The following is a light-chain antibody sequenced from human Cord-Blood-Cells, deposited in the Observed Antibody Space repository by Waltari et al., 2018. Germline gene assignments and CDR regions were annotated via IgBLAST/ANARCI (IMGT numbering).Light chain of an antibody. J-gene: IGKJ5*01. CDR3: QQRSNLS. CDR2: DAS. CDR1: QSVSSY. V-gene: IGKV3-11*01. Sequence: EIVLTQSPATLSLSPGESATLSCRASQSVSSYLAWYQQKPGQAPRLLIYDASNRATGIPARFSGSGSGTDFTLTISSLEPEDFAVYDCQQRSNLSFGQGTRLEIK.